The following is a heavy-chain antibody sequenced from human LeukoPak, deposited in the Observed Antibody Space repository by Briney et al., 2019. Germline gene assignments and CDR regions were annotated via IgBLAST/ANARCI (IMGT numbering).Heavy chain of an antibody. D-gene: IGHD2-2*01. J-gene: IGHJ6*02. V-gene: IGHV4-34*01. Sequence: SETLSLTCAVYGGSFSGYYWSWIRQPPGKGLEWIGEINHSGSTNYNPSLKSRVTTSVDTSKNQFSLKLSSVTAADTAVYYCASLPRGVRYCSSTSCYRDYYGMDVWGQGTTVTVSS. CDR3: ASLPRGVRYCSSTSCYRDYYGMDV. CDR1: GGSFSGYY. CDR2: INHSGST.